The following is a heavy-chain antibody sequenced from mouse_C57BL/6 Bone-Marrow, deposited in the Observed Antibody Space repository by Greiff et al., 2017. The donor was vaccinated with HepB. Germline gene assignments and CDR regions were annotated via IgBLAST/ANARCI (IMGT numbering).Heavy chain of an antibody. D-gene: IGHD2-3*01. V-gene: IGHV2-5*01. Sequence: QVQLQQSGPGLVQPSQSLSITCTVSGFSLTSYGVHWVRQSPGKGLEWLGVIWRGGSTDFNAAFMSRLSITKDNSKSQVFFKMNSLQADDTAIYYCAKKGGNDGYYVYFDVWGTGTTVTVSS. CDR2: IWRGGST. CDR3: AKKGGNDGYYVYFDV. J-gene: IGHJ1*03. CDR1: GFSLTSYG.